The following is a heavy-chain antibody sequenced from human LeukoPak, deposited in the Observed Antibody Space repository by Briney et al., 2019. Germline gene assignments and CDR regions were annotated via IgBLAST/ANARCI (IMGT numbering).Heavy chain of an antibody. CDR2: INPNSGGT. CDR3: ATGPSADYGDYADFY. V-gene: IGHV1-2*02. D-gene: IGHD4-17*01. Sequence: ASVKVSCKASGYTSTGYYMHWVRQAPGQGLEWMGWINPNSGGTNYAQKFQGRVTMTRDTSISTAYMELSRLRSDDTAVYYCATGPSADYGDYADFYWGQGTLVTVSS. CDR1: GYTSTGYY. J-gene: IGHJ4*02.